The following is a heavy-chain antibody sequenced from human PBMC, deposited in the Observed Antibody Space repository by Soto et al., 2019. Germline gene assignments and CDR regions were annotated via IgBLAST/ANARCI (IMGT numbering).Heavy chain of an antibody. CDR1: GFTFSSYW. V-gene: IGHV3-74*01. CDR2: INSDGSST. Sequence: EVQLVESGGGLVQPGGSLRLSCAASGFTFSSYWMHWVRQAPGKGLVWVSCINSDGSSTSYADSVKGRFAISRDNAKNTLYLQMNSLRAEDTAVYYCAREEVAGTGWFDPWGQGTLVTVSS. J-gene: IGHJ5*02. D-gene: IGHD6-19*01. CDR3: AREEVAGTGWFDP.